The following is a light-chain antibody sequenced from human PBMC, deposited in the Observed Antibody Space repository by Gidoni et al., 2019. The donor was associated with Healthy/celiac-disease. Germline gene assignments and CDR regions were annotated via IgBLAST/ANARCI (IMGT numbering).Light chain of an antibody. CDR1: QSVSSSY. V-gene: IGKV3-20*01. Sequence: EIVFTQSPGPLSLSPGERATLSCRASQSVSSSYLACYQQKPGQAPRLLIYGASSRATDIPHRFSGSGSGTVVTLTISRLEPEYFAVYYCQHDGSSPYTFGQGTKLEIK. CDR3: QHDGSSPYT. CDR2: GAS. J-gene: IGKJ2*01.